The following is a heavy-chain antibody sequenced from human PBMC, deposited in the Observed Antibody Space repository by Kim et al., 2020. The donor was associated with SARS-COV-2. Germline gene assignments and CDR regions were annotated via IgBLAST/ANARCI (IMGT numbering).Heavy chain of an antibody. Sequence: NYNPSLKSRVTISVDTSKNQFSLKLSSVTAAYTAVYYCASRKSQERPFDYWGQGTLVTVSS. D-gene: IGHD1-1*01. J-gene: IGHJ4*02. V-gene: IGHV4-34*01. CDR3: ASRKSQERPFDY.